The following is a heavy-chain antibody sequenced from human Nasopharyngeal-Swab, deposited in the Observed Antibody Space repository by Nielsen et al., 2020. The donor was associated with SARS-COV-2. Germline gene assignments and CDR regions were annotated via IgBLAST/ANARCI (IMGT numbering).Heavy chain of an antibody. J-gene: IGHJ4*02. CDR2: ISTYTGKK. V-gene: IGHV1-18*04. Sequence: ASVKVSCKPSGYTFTDYYMHWVRQAPGQGLEWMGWISTYTGKKNYAQKFQGRVTMTTDTSTSTAYMELRSLRSDDTAVYYCARYDDYYDSSGYAYWGQGTLVTVSS. D-gene: IGHD3-22*01. CDR3: ARYDDYYDSSGYAY. CDR1: GYTFTDYY.